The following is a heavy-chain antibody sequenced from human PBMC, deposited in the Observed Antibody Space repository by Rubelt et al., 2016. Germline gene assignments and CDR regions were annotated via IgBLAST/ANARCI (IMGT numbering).Heavy chain of an antibody. CDR1: GFTFSSYS. J-gene: IGHJ6*03. D-gene: IGHD1-7*01. CDR2: ISSSSSTI. V-gene: IGHV3-48*02. CDR3: AKEGEELPDTDYHSFNMEV. Sequence: GGGLVQPGGSLRLSCAASGFTFSSYSMNWVRQAPGKGLEWVSYISSSSSTIYYADSVKGRFTISRDNAKNSLYLQMNSLRDEDTAVYFCAKEGEELPDTDYHSFNMEVWGKGTTVTVSS.